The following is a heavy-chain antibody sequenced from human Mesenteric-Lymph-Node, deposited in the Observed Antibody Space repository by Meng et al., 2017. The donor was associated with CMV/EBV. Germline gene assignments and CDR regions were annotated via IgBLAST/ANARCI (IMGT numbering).Heavy chain of an antibody. Sequence: GGSLRLSCAASEFTLSSYSMSWVRQAPGKGLEWVSSISSSSRYIYYADSLKGRFTISRDNAKNSLYLQMNSLRAEDTAVYYCARVLYSGNWNDFDFWGQGTLVTVAS. J-gene: IGHJ4*02. D-gene: IGHD1-1*01. CDR1: EFTLSSYS. V-gene: IGHV3-21*01. CDR3: ARVLYSGNWNDFDF. CDR2: ISSSSRYI.